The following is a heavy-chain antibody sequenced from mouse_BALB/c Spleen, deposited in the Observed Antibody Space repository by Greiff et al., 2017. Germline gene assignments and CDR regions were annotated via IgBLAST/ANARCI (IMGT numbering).Heavy chain of an antibody. CDR1: GYSFTSYY. CDR3: AGNRYEAWFAY. V-gene: IGHV1S135*01. Sequence: EVQLHQSGPELMKPGASVKISCKASGYSFTSYYMHWVKQSHGKSLEWIGYIDPFNGGTSYNQKFKGKATLTVDKSSSTAYMHLSSLTSEDSAVYYCAGNRYEAWFAYWGQGTLVTVSA. D-gene: IGHD2-14*01. J-gene: IGHJ3*01. CDR2: IDPFNGGT.